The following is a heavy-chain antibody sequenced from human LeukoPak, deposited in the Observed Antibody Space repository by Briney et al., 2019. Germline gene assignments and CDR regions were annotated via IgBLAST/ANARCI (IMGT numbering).Heavy chain of an antibody. CDR2: ISVYNGNT. CDR3: AREPSDLPLIPAPNYFDY. V-gene: IGHV1-18*01. J-gene: IGHJ4*02. CDR1: GYFFTSYG. Sequence: ASVKVSCKGSGYFFTSYGISWVRQAPGQGLEWMGWISVYNGNTYYVQKFQGRVTTTIDTSINTVYMELQSLRSDDTAVYYCAREPSDLPLIPAPNYFDYWGQGTLVTVSS. D-gene: IGHD6-6*01.